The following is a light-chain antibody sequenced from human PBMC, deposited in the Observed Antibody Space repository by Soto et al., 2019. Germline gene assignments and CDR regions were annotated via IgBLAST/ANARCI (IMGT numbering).Light chain of an antibody. J-gene: IGKJ1*01. CDR3: QQYNNWRT. Sequence: EIVLTQSPGTLSLSPGERATLSCRASQSVSSSYLAWYQQKPGQAPRLLIYGASSRATGIPDRFSGSGSGTDFTITISRLEPEDFAVYYCQQYNNWRTFGQGTKVEFK. CDR2: GAS. CDR1: QSVSSSY. V-gene: IGKV3-20*01.